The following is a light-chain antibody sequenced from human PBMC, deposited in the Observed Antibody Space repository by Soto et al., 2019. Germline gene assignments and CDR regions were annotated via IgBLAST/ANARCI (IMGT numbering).Light chain of an antibody. CDR1: SSDVGAYNY. CDR3: ASYTSTSTRV. CDR2: EVS. V-gene: IGLV2-8*01. Sequence: QSVLTQPPSASGSLGQSVTISCTGTSSDVGAYNYVSWYQQHPGKAPKLMIYEVSKRPSGVPDRFSGSKSGNTASLTVSGLQAEDEGNYYCASYTSTSTRVFGTGNKVTVL. J-gene: IGLJ1*01.